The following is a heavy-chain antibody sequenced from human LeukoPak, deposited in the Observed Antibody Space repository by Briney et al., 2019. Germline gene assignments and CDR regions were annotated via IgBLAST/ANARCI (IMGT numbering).Heavy chain of an antibody. CDR3: VRGPVQAIYYYYMDV. Sequence: GGSLRLSCAASGFTFSSYWMTWVRQAPGKGLEGVANIKHDGSEEDYVGSVKGRFTMSRDNAKMSLYLQMNSLRVEDSAVYYCVRGPVQAIYYYYMDVWGNGTAVTVSS. J-gene: IGHJ6*03. V-gene: IGHV3-7*01. CDR1: GFTFSSYW. CDR2: IKHDGSEE.